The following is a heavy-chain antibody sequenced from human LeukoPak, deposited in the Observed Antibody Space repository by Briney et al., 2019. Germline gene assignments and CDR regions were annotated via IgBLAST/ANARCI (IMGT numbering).Heavy chain of an antibody. CDR1: GYTFTSYG. D-gene: IGHD3-9*01. V-gene: IGHV1-18*01. CDR2: ISAYNGNT. J-gene: IGHJ6*02. CDR3: AREGSSLLRYFDWSQYYYYGMDV. Sequence: ASVKVSCKASGYTFTSYGISWVRQAPGQGLEWMGWISAYNGNTNCAQKLQGRVTMTTDTSTSTAYMELRSLRSDDTAVYYYAREGSSLLRYFDWSQYYYYGMDVWGQGTTVTVSS.